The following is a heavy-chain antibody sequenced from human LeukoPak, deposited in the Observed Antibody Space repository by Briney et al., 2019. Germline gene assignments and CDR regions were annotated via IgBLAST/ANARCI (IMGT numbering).Heavy chain of an antibody. J-gene: IGHJ4*01. CDR3: ARRLLTGGVTDFFAF. D-gene: IGHD2-21*02. CDR1: GFTFSSHS. V-gene: IGHV3-23*01. Sequence: HGGSLCLSCAASGFTFSSHSMSWVRQPPGEGLEWVAAISPSGDSTTYRDSVKGQFTISRDNSRNRLYLQMNTLTVEDTAIYYSARRLLTGGVTDFFAFWGHRALVTVSS. CDR2: ISPSGDST.